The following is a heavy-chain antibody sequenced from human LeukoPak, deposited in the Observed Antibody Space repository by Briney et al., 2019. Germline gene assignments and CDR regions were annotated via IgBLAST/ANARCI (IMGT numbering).Heavy chain of an antibody. CDR3: ARVMVRGYYYYYMDV. J-gene: IGHJ6*03. V-gene: IGHV1-18*01. D-gene: IGHD3-10*01. CDR1: GYTFTSYG. Sequence: ASVKVSCKASGYTFTSYGISWVRQAPGQGLEWMGWISAYNGNTNYAQKLQGRVTMTTDTSTSTAYMELRSLRSDDTAVYYCARVMVRGYYYYYMDVWGKGTTVTISS. CDR2: ISAYNGNT.